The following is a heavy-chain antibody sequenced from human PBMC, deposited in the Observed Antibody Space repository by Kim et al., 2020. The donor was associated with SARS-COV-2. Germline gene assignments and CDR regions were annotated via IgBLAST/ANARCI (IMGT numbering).Heavy chain of an antibody. CDR3: ARERITMVRGWEAFDY. J-gene: IGHJ4*02. Sequence: ASVKVSCKASGYTFTSYAMHWVRQAPGQRLEWMGWINAGNGNTKYSQKFQGRVTITRDTSASTAYMELSSLRSEDTAVYYCARERITMVRGWEAFDYWGQGTLVTVSS. V-gene: IGHV1-3*01. D-gene: IGHD3-10*01. CDR1: GYTFTSYA. CDR2: INAGNGNT.